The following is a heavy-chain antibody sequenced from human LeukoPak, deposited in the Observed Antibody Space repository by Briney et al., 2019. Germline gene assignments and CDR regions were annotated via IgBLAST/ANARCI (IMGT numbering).Heavy chain of an antibody. J-gene: IGHJ6*02. CDR3: ARDRVAVAGAFYYYYGMDV. D-gene: IGHD6-19*01. V-gene: IGHV4-59*01. Sequence: SETLSLTCTVSGGSISSYYWSWIRQPPGKGLEWIGYIYYSGSTNYNPSLKSRVTISVDTSKNQFSLKLSSVTAADTAVYYCARDRVAVAGAFYYYYGMDVWGQGTTVTVSS. CDR2: IYYSGST. CDR1: GGSISSYY.